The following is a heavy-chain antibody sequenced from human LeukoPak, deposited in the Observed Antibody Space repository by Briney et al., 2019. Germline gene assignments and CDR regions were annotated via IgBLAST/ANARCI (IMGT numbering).Heavy chain of an antibody. CDR3: AGSGIWFTY. CDR2: IHSGGAM. Sequence: GGSLRLSCAASGLTVSGNYMSWVRQAPGKGLEWVSLIHSGGAMFYADSVRGRFTISRDISQNTVHLQLNSLRPEDTAVYYCAGSGIWFTYWGLGTLVTVSS. J-gene: IGHJ4*02. V-gene: IGHV3-66*02. CDR1: GLTVSGNY. D-gene: IGHD1-26*01.